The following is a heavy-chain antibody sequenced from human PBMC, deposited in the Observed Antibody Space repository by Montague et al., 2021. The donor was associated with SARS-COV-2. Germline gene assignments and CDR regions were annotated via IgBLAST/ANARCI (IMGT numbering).Heavy chain of an antibody. D-gene: IGHD4-11*01. Sequence: SETLSLTCAVYGGSFGGYYWTWIRQSPRKGLEWIGEINHSGSTNYNPSLKSRVTISVDTSKNQFSLKLSPVTAADTAVYYCACGEITTRGLIYYYGMDVWGQGTTVTVSS. V-gene: IGHV4-34*01. CDR3: ACGEITTRGLIYYYGMDV. CDR2: INHSGST. CDR1: GGSFGGYY. J-gene: IGHJ6*02.